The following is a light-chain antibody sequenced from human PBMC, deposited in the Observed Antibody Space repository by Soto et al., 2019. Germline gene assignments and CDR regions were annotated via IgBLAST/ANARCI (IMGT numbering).Light chain of an antibody. CDR1: QRIGTY. CDR2: HVS. Sequence: DIQMTQSPSSLSASVGDRVTVSCRASQRIGTYLNWYQQRPGKAPTLLIYHVSTLQPGVPSRFSGSGSGTDFTLSISGLKPEDFATYYCQQSSTTVYTCGQGTKLEIK. V-gene: IGKV1-39*01. J-gene: IGKJ2*01. CDR3: QQSSTTVYT.